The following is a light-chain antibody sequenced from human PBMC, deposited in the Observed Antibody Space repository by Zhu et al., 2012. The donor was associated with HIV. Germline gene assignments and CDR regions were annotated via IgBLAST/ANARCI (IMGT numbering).Light chain of an antibody. V-gene: IGKV1-39*01. J-gene: IGKJ4*01. CDR2: GAT. CDR3: QQSSTSPLT. CDR1: QGINTY. Sequence: DIQLTQSPSSLSASVGDRVSITCRASQGINTYLNWYQQKSGKAPKLLIYGATNLQSGVPSRFSAGGSGTHFTLSISSLQPEDFATYYCQQSSTSPLTFGEGPKSRS.